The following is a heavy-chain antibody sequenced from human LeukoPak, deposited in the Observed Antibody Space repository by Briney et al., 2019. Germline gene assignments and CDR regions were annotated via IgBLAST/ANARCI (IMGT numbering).Heavy chain of an antibody. Sequence: GRTLRLSCAASGFTFSSNWMTWVRQAPGKGLEWVAHIRQDGSDEYYVDSVKGRFTISRDNAKQSLYLQMNSLRVEDTAMYYCARERKSGWLERTYHFDSWGQGTLVTVSS. J-gene: IGHJ4*02. CDR1: GFTFSSNW. CDR3: ARERKSGWLERTYHFDS. V-gene: IGHV3-7*01. D-gene: IGHD1-1*01. CDR2: IRQDGSDE.